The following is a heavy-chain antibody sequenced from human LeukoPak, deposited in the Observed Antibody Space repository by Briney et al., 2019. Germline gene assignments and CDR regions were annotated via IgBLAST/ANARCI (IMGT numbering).Heavy chain of an antibody. D-gene: IGHD6-13*01. Sequence: PSETLSLTCTVSGGPISSSSSYWGWIRQPAGKGLARIGSICYTGSTYYNPSLKSRVTISVDTSKNQFSLKLSSVTAADTAVYYCARVLAAAAHFDYWGQGTLVTASS. CDR3: ARVLAAAAHFDY. CDR1: GGPISSSSSY. V-gene: IGHV4-39*01. CDR2: ICYTGST. J-gene: IGHJ4*02.